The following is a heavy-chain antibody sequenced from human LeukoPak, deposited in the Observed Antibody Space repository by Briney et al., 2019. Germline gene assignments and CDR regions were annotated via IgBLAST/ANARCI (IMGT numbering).Heavy chain of an antibody. V-gene: IGHV4-39*01. D-gene: IGHD1-26*01. J-gene: IGHJ5*02. Sequence: PSETLSLTCTVSGGSISSSSYYWGWIRQPPGKGLEWIGSIYYSGSTYYNPSLKSRVTISVDTSKNQFSLKLSSVTAADTAVYYCASTEWGLLNWFDPWGQGTLVTVSS. CDR2: IYYSGST. CDR3: ASTEWGLLNWFDP. CDR1: GGSISSSSYY.